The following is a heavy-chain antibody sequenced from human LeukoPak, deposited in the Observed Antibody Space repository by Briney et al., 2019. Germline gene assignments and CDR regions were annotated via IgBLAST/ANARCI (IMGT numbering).Heavy chain of an antibody. J-gene: IGHJ5*02. CDR2: ISGSGGST. D-gene: IGHD3-10*01. V-gene: IGHV3-23*01. CDR3: ARVVIRGGSGGPGNYNWFDP. Sequence: GGFLRLSCAASGFTFSSYAMSWVRQAPGKGLEWVSAISGSGGSTYYADSVKGRFTISRDNAKNSLYLQMNSLRAEDTALYHCARVVIRGGSGGPGNYNWFDPWGQGTLVTVSS. CDR1: GFTFSSYA.